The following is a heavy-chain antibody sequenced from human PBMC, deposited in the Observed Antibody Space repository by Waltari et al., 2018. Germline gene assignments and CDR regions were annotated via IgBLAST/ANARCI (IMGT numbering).Heavy chain of an antibody. J-gene: IGHJ3*01. CDR2: ISSDDGDT. CDR3: AKTQFFGSLDAFDF. D-gene: IGHD1-26*01. CDR1: GFLFSTYA. Sequence: EVQLLDSGGALVQPGGSLRLSCEASGFLFSTYAMTWVRQAPGKELEWVSTISSDDGDTYYADSVKGRFTISRDNSKNTLSLQMSSLRADDTAVYYCAKTQFFGSLDAFDFWGQGTMVTVSS. V-gene: IGHV3-23*01.